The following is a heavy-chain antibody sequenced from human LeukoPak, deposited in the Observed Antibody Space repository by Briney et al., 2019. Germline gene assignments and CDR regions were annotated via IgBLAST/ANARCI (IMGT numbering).Heavy chain of an antibody. CDR2: ISAYNGNT. J-gene: IGHJ5*02. Sequence: ASVKVSCTAPGYTFTSYGISWVRQAPGQGLEWMGWISAYNGNTNYAQKLQGRVTMTTDTSTSTAYMELRSLRSDDTAVYYCARVVVVPAAIWGNPNPEALPENWFDPWGQGTLVTVSS. CDR1: GYTFTSYG. CDR3: ARVVVVPAAIWGNPNPEALPENWFDP. V-gene: IGHV1-18*01. D-gene: IGHD2-2*01.